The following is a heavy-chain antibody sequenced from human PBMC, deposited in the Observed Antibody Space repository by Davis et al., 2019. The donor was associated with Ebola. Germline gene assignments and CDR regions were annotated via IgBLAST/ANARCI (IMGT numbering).Heavy chain of an antibody. J-gene: IGHJ3*02. V-gene: IGHV3-23*01. D-gene: IGHD1-26*01. CDR1: GFTFRSYT. CDR2: ISSDSETI. Sequence: GESLKISCAASGFTFRSYTMNWVRQAAGKGLEWVSSISSDSETIVYADSVKGRFTISRDNSRNTLYLQMNGLRVEDTAIYYCAKDTSNIWFDIWGQGTMVTVSS. CDR3: AKDTSNIWFDI.